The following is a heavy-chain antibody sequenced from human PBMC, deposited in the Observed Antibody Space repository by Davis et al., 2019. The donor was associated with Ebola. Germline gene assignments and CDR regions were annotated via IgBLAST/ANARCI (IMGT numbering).Heavy chain of an antibody. CDR2: INAGNGNT. J-gene: IGHJ6*02. CDR1: GYTFTSYA. CDR3: ARSPTYYDFWSGTQSNYYYYYGMDV. D-gene: IGHD3-3*01. V-gene: IGHV1-3*01. Sequence: ASVKVSCKASGYTFTSYAMHWVRQAPGQRLEWMGWINAGNGNTKYSQKFQGRVTITADKSTSTAYMELSSLRSEDTAVYYCARSPTYYDFWSGTQSNYYYYYGMDVWGQGTTVTVSS.